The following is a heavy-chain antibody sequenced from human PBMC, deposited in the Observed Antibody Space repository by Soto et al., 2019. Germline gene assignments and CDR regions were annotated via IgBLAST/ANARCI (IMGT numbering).Heavy chain of an antibody. Sequence: QVQLVESGGGVVQPGRSLRLSCAASGFTFSTHAMHWVRQAPGKGLECVAIVSFDGSNKYCADSVKGRFTISRDNSKNTLYLQMSGLTPEDTAFYYCARDQTGITTAGGGRIDRWGQGTLVTVSS. CDR1: GFTFSTHA. CDR3: ARDQTGITTAGGGRIDR. J-gene: IGHJ5*02. V-gene: IGHV3-30-3*01. D-gene: IGHD6-13*01. CDR2: VSFDGSNK.